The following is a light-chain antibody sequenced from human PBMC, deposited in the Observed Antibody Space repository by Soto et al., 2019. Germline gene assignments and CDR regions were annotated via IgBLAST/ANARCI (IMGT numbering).Light chain of an antibody. CDR1: QSVSSY. V-gene: IGKV3-11*01. CDR2: DAS. J-gene: IGKJ4*01. Sequence: EIVLTQSPATLSLSPGERATLSCRASQSVSSYLAWYQQKPGQAPRLLIYDASNRATGIPARFSGSGSGTDFTLTISSREPEDFAVYYCQQRSNWPPNFGGGTKVEIK. CDR3: QQRSNWPPN.